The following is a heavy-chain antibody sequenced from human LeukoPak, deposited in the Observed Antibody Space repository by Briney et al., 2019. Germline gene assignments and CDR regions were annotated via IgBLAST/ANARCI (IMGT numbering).Heavy chain of an antibody. CDR1: GGTFSSYA. V-gene: IGHV1-69*05. J-gene: IGHJ4*02. CDR2: IIPIFGTA. D-gene: IGHD1-26*01. Sequence: ASVKVSCKASGGTFSSYAISWVRQAPGQGLEWMGRIIPIFGTANYAQKFQGRVTITTDESTSTAYMELSSLRSEDTAVYYCARVRGGSHFNGGYFDYWGQGTLVTVSS. CDR3: ARVRGGSHFNGGYFDY.